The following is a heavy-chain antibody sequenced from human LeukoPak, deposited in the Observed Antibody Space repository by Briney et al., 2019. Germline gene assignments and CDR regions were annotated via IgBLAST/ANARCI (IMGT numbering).Heavy chain of an antibody. CDR3: ARDPSYYYDSSGYEDAEYFQH. CDR1: GGTFSSYA. J-gene: IGHJ1*01. V-gene: IGHV1-18*01. Sequence: ASVEVSCKASGGTFSSYAISWVRQAPGQGLEWMGWISAYNGNTNYAQKLQGRVTMTTDTSTSTAYMELRSLRSDDTAVYYCARDPSYYYDSSGYEDAEYFQHWGQGTLVTVSS. D-gene: IGHD3-22*01. CDR2: ISAYNGNT.